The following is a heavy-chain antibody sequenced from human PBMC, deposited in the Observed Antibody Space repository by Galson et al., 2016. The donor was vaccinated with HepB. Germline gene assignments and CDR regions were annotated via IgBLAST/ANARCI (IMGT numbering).Heavy chain of an antibody. CDR1: GFSISSAGYY. V-gene: IGHV4-31*03. J-gene: IGHJ4*02. CDR2: IFHSGST. Sequence: TLSLTCTVSGFSISSAGYYWSWVRQHPGKGLEWIGYIFHSGSTYYNPSLKNRVIISVYTSKNQFSLKLTSVTAADTAVYYCARVATSWSERQFDYWGQGTLVTVS. D-gene: IGHD1-1*01. CDR3: ARVATSWSERQFDY.